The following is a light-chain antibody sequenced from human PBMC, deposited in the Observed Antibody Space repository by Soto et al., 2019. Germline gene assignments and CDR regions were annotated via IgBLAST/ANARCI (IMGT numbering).Light chain of an antibody. Sequence: SYELTRPPSVSVSPGQTASITCSGDKLGDKYACWYQQKPGQSPVLVIYQDSKRPSGIPERFSGSNSGNTATLTISGTQAMDEADYYCQAWDSSNVVFGGGTKVTVL. CDR2: QDS. J-gene: IGLJ2*01. V-gene: IGLV3-1*01. CDR1: KLGDKY. CDR3: QAWDSSNVV.